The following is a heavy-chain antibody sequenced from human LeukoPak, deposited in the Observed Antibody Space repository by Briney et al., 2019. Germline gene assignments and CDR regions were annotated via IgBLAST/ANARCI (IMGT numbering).Heavy chain of an antibody. CDR3: AKGDEGTAMVSLIDY. J-gene: IGHJ4*02. V-gene: IGHV3-30*18. CDR1: GFTFSSYG. D-gene: IGHD5-18*01. CDR2: ISYDGSNK. Sequence: GGSLRLSRAASGFTFSSYGMHWVRQAPGKGLEWVAVISYDGSNKYYADSVKGRFTISRDNSKNTLYLQMNSLRAEDTAVYYCAKGDEGTAMVSLIDYWGQGTLVTVSS.